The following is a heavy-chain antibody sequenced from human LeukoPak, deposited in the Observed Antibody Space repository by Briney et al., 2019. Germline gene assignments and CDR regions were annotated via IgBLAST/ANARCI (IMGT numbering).Heavy chain of an antibody. J-gene: IGHJ5*02. D-gene: IGHD3-10*01. V-gene: IGHV4-59*01. Sequence: SETLSLTCTVSGGSISSYYWSWIRQPPGKGLEWIGYIYYSGSTNYKPSLKSRVTISVDTSKNQFSLKLSSVNAADTAVYYCARGGYYGSGNDFRFDPWGQGTLVTVSS. CDR2: IYYSGST. CDR1: GGSISSYY. CDR3: ARGGYYGSGNDFRFDP.